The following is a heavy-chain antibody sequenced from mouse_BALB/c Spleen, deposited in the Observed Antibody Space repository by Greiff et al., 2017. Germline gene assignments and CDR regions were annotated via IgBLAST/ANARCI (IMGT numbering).Heavy chain of an antibody. CDR3: ARGDDGYYGDYAMDD. J-gene: IGHJ4*01. V-gene: IGHV5-17*02. CDR1: GFTFSSFG. Sequence: EVKLMESGGGLVQPGGSRKLSCAASGFTFSSFGMHWVRQAPEKGLEWVAYISSGSSTIYYADTVKGRFTISRDNPKNTLFLQMTSLRSEDTAMYYCARGDDGYYGDYAMDDWGQGTSVTVSS. D-gene: IGHD2-3*01. CDR2: ISSGSSTI.